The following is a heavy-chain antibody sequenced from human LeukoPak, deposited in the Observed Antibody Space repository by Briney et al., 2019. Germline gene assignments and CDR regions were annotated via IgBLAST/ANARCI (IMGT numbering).Heavy chain of an antibody. CDR2: INPNSGGT. V-gene: IGHV1-2*02. Sequence: ASVKVSCKASGYTFTGYYMHWVRQAPGQGLEWMGWINPNSGGTNYAQKFQGRVTMTRDTSISTAYVELSRLRSDDTAVYYCAREYYDILTGFIWFDPWGQGTLVTVSS. CDR3: AREYYDILTGFIWFDP. J-gene: IGHJ5*02. CDR1: GYTFTGYY. D-gene: IGHD3-9*01.